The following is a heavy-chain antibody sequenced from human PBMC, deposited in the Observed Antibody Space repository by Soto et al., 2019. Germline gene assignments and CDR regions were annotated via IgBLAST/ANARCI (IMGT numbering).Heavy chain of an antibody. CDR2: INGDGSST. Sequence: GGSLRLSCAASGFTFSSYWMHWVRQAPGKGLVWVSRINGDGSSTSYADSVKGRFTISRDNAKNTLYLQMNSLRAEDTAVYYRTRDAYYDFWSGYSGYYYYYMDVWGKGTKVTV. D-gene: IGHD3-3*01. J-gene: IGHJ6*03. CDR3: TRDAYYDFWSGYSGYYYYYMDV. CDR1: GFTFSSYW. V-gene: IGHV3-74*01.